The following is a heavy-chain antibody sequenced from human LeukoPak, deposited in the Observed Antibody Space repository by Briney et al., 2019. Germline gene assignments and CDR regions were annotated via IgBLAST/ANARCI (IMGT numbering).Heavy chain of an antibody. Sequence: SSETLSLTCTVSGVSISSYYWSWIRQPPGKGLEWIGYIYYSGSTHYNPSLKSRFTISVDTSKNQFSLKLSSVTAADTAVYYCAREPLGDYDILTGYYRPYYFDYWGQGTLVAVSS. J-gene: IGHJ4*02. CDR3: AREPLGDYDILTGYYRPYYFDY. D-gene: IGHD3-9*01. CDR2: IYYSGST. CDR1: GVSISSYY. V-gene: IGHV4-59*12.